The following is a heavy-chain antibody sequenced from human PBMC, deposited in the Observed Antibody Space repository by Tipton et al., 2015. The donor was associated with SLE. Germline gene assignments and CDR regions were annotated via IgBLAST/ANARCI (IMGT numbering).Heavy chain of an antibody. D-gene: IGHD6-13*01. CDR1: GGSISRNS. J-gene: IGHJ4*02. CDR2: IYYSGST. V-gene: IGHV4-59*01. Sequence: TLSLSCTVSGGSISRNSWIWIRQPPGKGLEWIGYIYYSGSTNYNPSLKSRVTISVDTSKKQFSLKLSPVTAADTAVYYCARDLGSSGSFDYWGQGTLVTVSS. CDR3: ARDLGSSGSFDY.